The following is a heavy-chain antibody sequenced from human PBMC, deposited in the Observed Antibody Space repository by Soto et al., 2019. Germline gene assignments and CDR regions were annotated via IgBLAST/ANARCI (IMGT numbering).Heavy chain of an antibody. J-gene: IGHJ6*03. CDR3: ATVGQLVGYFYYYMDV. CDR2: ISAYNGNT. V-gene: IGHV1-18*01. Sequence: QVSLLQSGAEVKKPGASVKVSCKASGYTFTNYGITWVRQAPGQGLEWMGWISAYNGNTHYTQILQGRVTMTTDTSTSTAYLELGGLRSDDTAVYYCATVGQLVGYFYYYMDVWGKGTTVTVSS. D-gene: IGHD6-6*01. CDR1: GYTFTNYG.